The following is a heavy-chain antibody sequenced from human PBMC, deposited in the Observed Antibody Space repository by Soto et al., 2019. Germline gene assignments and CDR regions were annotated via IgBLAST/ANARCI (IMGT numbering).Heavy chain of an antibody. CDR1: GFSLDHYA. J-gene: IGHJ4*02. CDR2: ISWDSGVI. V-gene: IGHV3-9*01. Sequence: EVHLVESGGGLAQPGRSLRLSCVASGFSLDHYAMHWVRQAPGKGLEWVSGISWDSGVIDYADSVRGRFTISRDNAKNSLYLRMTSLRAEETALYYCVRDNVGVYCSGGSCYFDYWGQGSLVTVSS. D-gene: IGHD2-15*01. CDR3: VRDNVGVYCSGGSCYFDY.